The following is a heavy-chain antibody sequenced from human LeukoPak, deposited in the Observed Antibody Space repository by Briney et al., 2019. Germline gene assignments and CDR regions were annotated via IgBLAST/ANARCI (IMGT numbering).Heavy chain of an antibody. Sequence: GGSLRLSCAASGFTFSSYSMNWVCQAPGKGLEWVSYISSSSSTVYYADSVKGRFTISRDNAKNSLYLQMNSLRAEDTAVYYCARVSLWFGEYYMDVWGKGTTVTVSS. CDR1: GFTFSSYS. CDR3: ARVSLWFGEYYMDV. D-gene: IGHD3-10*01. V-gene: IGHV3-48*01. J-gene: IGHJ6*03. CDR2: ISSSSSTV.